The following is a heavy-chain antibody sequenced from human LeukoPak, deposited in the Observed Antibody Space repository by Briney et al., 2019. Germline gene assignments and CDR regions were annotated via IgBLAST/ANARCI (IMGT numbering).Heavy chain of an antibody. Sequence: SETLSLTCTVSGGSISSSSYYWGWIRQPPGKGLEWIGSIYYSGRTYYNPSLKSRVTISVDTSKNQFSLKLSSVTAADTAVYYCARVKGYYGSGSYYNRLGMDVWGKGTTVTVSS. V-gene: IGHV4-39*01. J-gene: IGHJ6*03. CDR1: GGSISSSSYY. CDR2: IYYSGRT. D-gene: IGHD3-10*01. CDR3: ARVKGYYGSGSYYNRLGMDV.